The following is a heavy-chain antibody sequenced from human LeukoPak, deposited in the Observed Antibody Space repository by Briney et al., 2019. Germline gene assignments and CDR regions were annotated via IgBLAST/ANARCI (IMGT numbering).Heavy chain of an antibody. CDR3: ARDLRAGGTWSYDVYFDL. CDR1: GFTVSSNS. D-gene: IGHD5-12*01. Sequence: GGSLRLSCTVSGFTVSSNSMSWVRQAPGRGLEWVANIKEDGSEEDYVDSVKGRFTISRDNAKNSVYLQLNSLTPEDTAVYYCARDLRAGGTWSYDVYFDLWGRGTLVTVSS. V-gene: IGHV3-7*01. CDR2: IKEDGSEE. J-gene: IGHJ2*01.